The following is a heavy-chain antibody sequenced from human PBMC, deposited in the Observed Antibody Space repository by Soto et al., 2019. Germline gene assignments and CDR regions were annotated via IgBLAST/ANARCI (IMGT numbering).Heavy chain of an antibody. D-gene: IGHD3-22*01. CDR1: GFTFCDAG. CDR3: TTGLSNGYYNFDY. J-gene: IGHJ4*02. CDR2: IKREADGGTT. Sequence: PGGSLRLSCAASGFTFCDAGMSWVRQAPGRGLEWVGRIKREADGGTTDYAAPVKGRLTISRDDSKNTLYLRINSLKTEDTAVYYCTTGLSNGYYNFDYWGQGTPVTVSS. V-gene: IGHV3-15*01.